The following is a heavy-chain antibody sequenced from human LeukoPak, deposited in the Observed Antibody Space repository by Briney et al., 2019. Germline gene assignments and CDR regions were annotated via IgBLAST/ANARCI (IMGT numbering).Heavy chain of an antibody. D-gene: IGHD3-10*01. CDR3: ARERGVGLWFGESAFDY. Sequence: PGGSLRLSCAASGFTVSSNYMSWVRQAPGKGLEWVSVLYSGGSTYYADSVKGRFTISRDNSKNTLYLQMISLRAEDTAVYYCARERGVGLWFGESAFDYWGQGTLVTVSS. CDR1: GFTVSSNY. J-gene: IGHJ4*02. CDR2: LYSGGST. V-gene: IGHV3-66*01.